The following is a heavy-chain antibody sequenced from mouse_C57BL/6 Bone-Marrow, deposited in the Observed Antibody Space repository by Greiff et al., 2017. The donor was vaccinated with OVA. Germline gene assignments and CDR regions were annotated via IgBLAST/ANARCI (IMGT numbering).Heavy chain of an antibody. V-gene: IGHV1-80*01. J-gene: IGHJ1*03. D-gene: IGHD1-1*01. CDR2: IYPGDGDT. CDR1: GYAFSSYW. Sequence: VKLQESGAELVKPGASVKISCKASGYAFSSYWMNWVKQRPGKGLEWIGQIYPGDGDTNYNGKFKGKATLTADKSSSTAYMQLSSLTSEDSAVYFCARNYGSSYDWYFDVWGTGTTVTVSS. CDR3: ARNYGSSYDWYFDV.